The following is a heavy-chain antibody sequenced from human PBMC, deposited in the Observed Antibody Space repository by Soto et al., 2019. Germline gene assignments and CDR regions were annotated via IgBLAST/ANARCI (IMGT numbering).Heavy chain of an antibody. CDR1: GGTFSSYT. V-gene: IGHV1-69*08. CDR3: ARDSSRIDAFDI. CDR2: IIPILGIA. D-gene: IGHD6-6*01. J-gene: IGHJ3*02. Sequence: QVQLVQSGAEVTKPGSSVKVSCKASGGTFSSYTISWVRQAPGQGLEWMGRIIPILGIANYAQKFQGRVTITADKSTSTAYMELSSLRAEDTAVYYCARDSSRIDAFDIWGQGTMVTVSS.